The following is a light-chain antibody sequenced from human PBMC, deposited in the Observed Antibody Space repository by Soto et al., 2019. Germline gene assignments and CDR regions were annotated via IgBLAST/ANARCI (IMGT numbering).Light chain of an antibody. V-gene: IGKV3-20*01. CDR1: QSVSSSY. CDR2: GAS. Sequence: EIVLTQSPGTLSLSPGERATLSCRASQSVSSSYLAWYQQKPGQAPRLLIYGASSRATGIPDRFSGSGSGTDFTLTISRLEPEDVAVYYCQQYGSSPPVTFGQGTRLEMK. CDR3: QQYGSSPPVT. J-gene: IGKJ5*01.